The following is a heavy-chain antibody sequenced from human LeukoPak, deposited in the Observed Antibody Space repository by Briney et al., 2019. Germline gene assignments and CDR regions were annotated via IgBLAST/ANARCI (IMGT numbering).Heavy chain of an antibody. CDR3: AREGFGSGFPREPDWFDP. Sequence: KTSETLSLTCTVSGGSISSGDYYWSWIRQPPGKGLEWIGYIYYSGSTYYKPSLKSRVTISVDTFKNQFSLKLSSVTAADTAVYYCAREGFGSGFPREPDWFDPWAREPWSPSPQ. J-gene: IGHJ5*02. D-gene: IGHD1-14*01. CDR1: GGSISSGDYY. V-gene: IGHV4-30-4*01. CDR2: IYYSGST.